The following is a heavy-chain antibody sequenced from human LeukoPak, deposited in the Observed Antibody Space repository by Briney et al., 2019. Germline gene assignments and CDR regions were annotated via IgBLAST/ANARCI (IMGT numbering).Heavy chain of an antibody. D-gene: IGHD1-7*01. V-gene: IGHV4-59*01. CDR2: IYYSGST. J-gene: IGHJ2*01. CDR1: GGSISSYY. CDR3: ARYGNYGLNNWYFDL. Sequence: SETLSLTCTVSGGSISSYYWSWIRQPPGKGLEWIGYIYYSGSTNYNPSLKSRVTISVDTSKNQFSLKLSSVTAADTAVYYCARYGNYGLNNWYFDLWGRGTLVTVSS.